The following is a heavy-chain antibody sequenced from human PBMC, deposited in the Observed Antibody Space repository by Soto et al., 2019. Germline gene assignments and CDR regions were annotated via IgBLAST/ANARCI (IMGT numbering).Heavy chain of an antibody. D-gene: IGHD6-13*01. J-gene: IGHJ6*02. Sequence: GGSLRLSCAASGFTFDDYAMHWVWQAPGKGLEWVSGISWNSGTIVYADSVKGRFTISRDNAKNSLYLQMNSLRGEDTALYYCAKDMRGGSSSSRYYYGLDVWGQGTTVTSP. CDR3: AKDMRGGSSSSRYYYGLDV. V-gene: IGHV3-9*01. CDR1: GFTFDDYA. CDR2: ISWNSGTI.